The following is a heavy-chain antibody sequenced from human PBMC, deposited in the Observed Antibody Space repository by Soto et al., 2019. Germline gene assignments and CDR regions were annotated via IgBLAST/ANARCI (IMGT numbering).Heavy chain of an antibody. CDR1: GDSVSSGGYH. CDR3: ARYYPGGLPRAA. J-gene: IGHJ5*02. CDR2: IAYTGTT. Sequence: SETLSLTCTVSGDSVSSGGYHWTWIRQPPGKGLEWIGFIAYTGTTHYNPSLKSRVTISVDTSNNHFSLKLTSVTAADTAVYYCARYYPGGLPRAAWGQGTLVTVSS. D-gene: IGHD1-26*01. V-gene: IGHV4-61*03.